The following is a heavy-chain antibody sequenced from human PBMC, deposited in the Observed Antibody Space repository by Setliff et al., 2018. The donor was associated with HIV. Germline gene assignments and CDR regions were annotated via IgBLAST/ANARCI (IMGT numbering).Heavy chain of an antibody. Sequence: SETLSLTCTVSGGSIRSSSYYWGWIRQPPGKGLEWIGSVYYSGSTYYNPSLESRVTISADMSKNQFSLKLSSVTAADTAVYYCARRHNDYSLYYFDPWGQGTLVTVSS. CDR2: VYYSGST. D-gene: IGHD2-8*01. CDR1: GGSIRSSSYY. V-gene: IGHV4-39*01. CDR3: ARRHNDYSLYYFDP. J-gene: IGHJ5*02.